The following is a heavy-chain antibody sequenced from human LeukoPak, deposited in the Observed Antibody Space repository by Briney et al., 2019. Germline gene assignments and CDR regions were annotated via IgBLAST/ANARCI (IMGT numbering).Heavy chain of an antibody. CDR2: INHSGST. CDR3: ARGWKYTSGYRVTELGSGYSDY. V-gene: IGHV4-34*01. D-gene: IGHD5-18*01. Sequence: SETLSLTCAVYGGSFSGYYWSWIRQPPGKGLEWIGEINHSGSTNYNPSLKSRVTISVDTSKNQFSLKLNSVTAADTAVYYCARGWKYTSGYRVTELGSGYSDYWGQGTLVTVSS. J-gene: IGHJ4*02. CDR1: GGSFSGYY.